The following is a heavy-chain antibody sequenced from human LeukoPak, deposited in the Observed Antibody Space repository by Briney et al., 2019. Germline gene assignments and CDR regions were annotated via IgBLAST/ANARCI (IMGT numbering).Heavy chain of an antibody. D-gene: IGHD3-3*02. J-gene: IGHJ4*02. CDR3: ALAFKEAAYYFDY. V-gene: IGHV5-10-1*01. CDR2: IDPSDSYT. Sequence: GGSLKISCKGSGYSFTSYWISWVRQMPGKGREWMGRIDPSDSYTNYSPSFQGHVTISADKSISTAYLQWSSLKASDTAMYYCALAFKEAAYYFDYWGQGTLVTVSS. CDR1: GYSFTSYW.